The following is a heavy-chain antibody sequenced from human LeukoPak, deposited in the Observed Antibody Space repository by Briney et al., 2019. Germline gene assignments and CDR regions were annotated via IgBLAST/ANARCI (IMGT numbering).Heavy chain of an antibody. CDR1: GFTFSDYY. D-gene: IGHD2-8*02. V-gene: IGHV3-11*01. Sequence: GGSLRLSCAASGFTFSDYYMSWIRQAPGKGLEWVSYISSSGSTIYYADSVKGRFTISRDNAKNTLYLEMNSLRAEDTAIYYCSRGKSAGLVNWFDPWGQGTLVTVSS. J-gene: IGHJ5*02. CDR2: ISSSGSTI. CDR3: SRGKSAGLVNWFDP.